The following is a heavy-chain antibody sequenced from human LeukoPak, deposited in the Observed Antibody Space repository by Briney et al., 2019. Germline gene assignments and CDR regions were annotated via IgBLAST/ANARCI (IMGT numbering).Heavy chain of an antibody. CDR3: ARESGSYNAGYFDY. J-gene: IGHJ4*02. D-gene: IGHD1-26*01. CDR1: GYTFTSYG. V-gene: IGHV1-18*01. Sequence: ASVKVSCKASGYTFTSYGISWVRQAPGQGPEWMGWISAYNGNTNYAQKLQGRVTMTTDTSTSTAYMELRSLRSDDTAVYYCARESGSYNAGYFDYWGQGTLVTVSS. CDR2: ISAYNGNT.